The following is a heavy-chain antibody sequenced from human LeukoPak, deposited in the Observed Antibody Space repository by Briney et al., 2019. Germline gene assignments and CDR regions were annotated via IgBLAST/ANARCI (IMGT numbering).Heavy chain of an antibody. CDR1: GGTFRSYA. D-gene: IGHD3-9*01. J-gene: IGHJ5*02. CDR2: INPILGIA. CDR3: ARDPGRDILTGYKNWFDP. V-gene: IGHV1-69*04. Sequence: SVKVSCKASGGTFRSYAISWVRQAPGQGLEWMGRINPILGIANYAQKFQGRVTITADKSTSTAYMELSSLRSEDTAVYYCARDPGRDILTGYKNWFDPWGQGTLVTVSS.